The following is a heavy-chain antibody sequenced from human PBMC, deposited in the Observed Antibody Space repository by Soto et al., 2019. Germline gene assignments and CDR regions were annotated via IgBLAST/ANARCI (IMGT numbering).Heavy chain of an antibody. V-gene: IGHV1-18*01. CDR1: GYTFTNYG. J-gene: IGHJ4*02. Sequence: QVQLVQSGAEVKRPGASVRLSCKASGYTFTNYGLSWLRQAPGQGLEWMRWINTYNGKTAYPQRFQGRVTMTTDTPXXTAYTELTNLRSDDTAVYYCSRAQPTLTTRLVFDYWGQGTLVTVSS. CDR3: SRAQPTLTTRLVFDY. D-gene: IGHD4-17*01. CDR2: INTYNGKT.